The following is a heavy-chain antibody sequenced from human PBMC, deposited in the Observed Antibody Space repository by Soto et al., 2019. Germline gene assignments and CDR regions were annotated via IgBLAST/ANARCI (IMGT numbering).Heavy chain of an antibody. CDR1: GGSISNYY. V-gene: IGHV4-59*08. CDR2: IYYSGST. CDR3: ARRYGSAFDI. D-gene: IGHD1-26*01. J-gene: IGHJ3*02. Sequence: SETLSLTCTVSGGSISNYYWSWIRQPPGKGLEWIGYIYYSGSTNYNPSLKSRVTISVDTSKNQFSLKLSSVTAADTAVYYCARRYGSAFDIWGQGTMVTVSS.